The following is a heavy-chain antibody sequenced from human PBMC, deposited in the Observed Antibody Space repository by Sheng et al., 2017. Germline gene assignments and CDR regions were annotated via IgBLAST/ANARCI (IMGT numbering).Heavy chain of an antibody. CDR1: GFAFSTYA. V-gene: IGHV3-30*18. CDR2: VSNDGTKN. Sequence: QVQLVESGGGLVQPGRSLRLSCVASGFAFSTYAIHWVRQAPGKGLEWVTVVSNDGTKNYYSDSAKGRFTISRDNSKNTVYLQMNRLRVDDTAVYFCAKGDTAMADYFFDHWGQGTLVSVSS. J-gene: IGHJ4*02. D-gene: IGHD5-18*01. CDR3: AKGDTAMADYFFDH.